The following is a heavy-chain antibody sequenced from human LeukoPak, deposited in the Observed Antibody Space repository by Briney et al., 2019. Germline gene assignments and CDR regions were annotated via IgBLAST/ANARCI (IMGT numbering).Heavy chain of an antibody. CDR2: INHSGST. J-gene: IGHJ1*01. D-gene: IGHD2-2*01. CDR3: ARGPPQRAIVVVPAAMNGGGRTGRTRAEYFQH. Sequence: PSQTLSLTCAVYGGSFSGYYWSWIRQPPGKGLEWIGEINHSGSTNYNPSLKSRVTISVDTSKNQFSLKLSSVTAADTAVYYCARGPPQRAIVVVPAAMNGGGRTGRTRAEYFQHWGQGTLVTVSS. CDR1: GGSFSGYY. V-gene: IGHV4-34*01.